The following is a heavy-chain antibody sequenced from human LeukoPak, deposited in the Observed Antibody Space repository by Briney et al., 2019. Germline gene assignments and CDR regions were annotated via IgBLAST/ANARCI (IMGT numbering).Heavy chain of an antibody. D-gene: IGHD2-15*01. V-gene: IGHV3-30*02. Sequence: GGSLRLSCAASGFIFSTYGMHWVRQAPGKGLEWVAFIRFDGSNKCHADSVKGRFTISRDNSKNTLYLQMSSLSAEDTAMYYCAKDVHTYGPKGYYYYYMDVWGKGTTVTISS. J-gene: IGHJ6*03. CDR2: IRFDGSNK. CDR3: AKDVHTYGPKGYYYYYMDV. CDR1: GFIFSTYG.